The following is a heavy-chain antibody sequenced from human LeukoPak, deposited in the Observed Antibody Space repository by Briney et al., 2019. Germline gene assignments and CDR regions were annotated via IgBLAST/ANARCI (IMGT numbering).Heavy chain of an antibody. V-gene: IGHV4-61*01. CDR2: TYYSGST. CDR1: GGSVSVRNYY. Sequence: SETLSLTCTVSGGSVSVRNYYWSWIRQPPGKGLEWIGFTYYSGSTMYNPSLGSRVTISVDTSKNQFSLRLSSVTAADTAVYYCARGGDYGDLRYFDYWGQGTLVTVSS. D-gene: IGHD4-17*01. CDR3: ARGGDYGDLRYFDY. J-gene: IGHJ4*02.